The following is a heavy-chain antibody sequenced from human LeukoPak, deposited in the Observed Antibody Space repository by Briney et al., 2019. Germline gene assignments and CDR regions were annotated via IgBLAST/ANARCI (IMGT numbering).Heavy chain of an antibody. J-gene: IGHJ4*02. Sequence: ASVKVSCKSSGHTLNNHFIHWVRQAPGQGLEWMGMINPRDGSTRTLQRFQGRLTMTRDTSTSTLYMGLSSLRSEDTATYFCARGADQEFGFWGQGTLVTVSS. CDR1: GHTLNNHF. CDR2: INPRDGST. CDR3: ARGADQEFGF. V-gene: IGHV1-46*02.